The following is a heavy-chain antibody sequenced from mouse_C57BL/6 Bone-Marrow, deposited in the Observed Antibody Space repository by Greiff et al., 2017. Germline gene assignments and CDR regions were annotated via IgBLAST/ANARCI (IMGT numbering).Heavy chain of an antibody. CDR3: ESSVVGAMDY. CDR2: IDPSDSYT. J-gene: IGHJ4*01. V-gene: IGHV1-69*01. CDR1: GYTFTSYW. Sequence: VQLQQPGAELVMPGASVKLSCKASGYTFTSYWMHWVKQRPGQGLEWIGEIDPSDSYTNYNQKFKGKSTLTVDKSSSTAYMQLSGLTSGDSAVYYCESSVVGAMDYWGQGTTVPVSS. D-gene: IGHD1-1*01.